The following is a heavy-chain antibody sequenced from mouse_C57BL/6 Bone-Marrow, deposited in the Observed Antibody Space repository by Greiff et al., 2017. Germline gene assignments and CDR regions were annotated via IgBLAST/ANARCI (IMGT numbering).Heavy chain of an antibody. D-gene: IGHD2-4*01. J-gene: IGHJ4*01. CDR2: ISYSGST. Sequence: EVQLQESGPGMVKPSQSLSLTCTVTGYSITSGYDWHWIRHFPGNKLEWMGYISYSGSTNYNPSLNSRISITHDTSKNPFFLKLTSVTTEDTATYYCARVDYDYEGAMDYWGQGTSVTVSS. CDR1: GYSITSGYD. V-gene: IGHV3-1*01. CDR3: ARVDYDYEGAMDY.